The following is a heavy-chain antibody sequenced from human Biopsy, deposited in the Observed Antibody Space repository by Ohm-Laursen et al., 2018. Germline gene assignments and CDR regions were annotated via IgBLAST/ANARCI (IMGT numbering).Heavy chain of an antibody. CDR1: GYTFTGYY. J-gene: IGHJ6*02. CDR3: VRSRAGGATWGMDV. CDR2: INPDNGGT. D-gene: IGHD3-16*01. Sequence: SVKVSCKASGYTFTGYYLHWVRQAPGQGLEWMGWINPDNGGTIHAQKFQGRVTVTRGTSISTAYVEVTSLRSDDTAVYYCVRSRAGGATWGMDVWGQGTTVTVSS. V-gene: IGHV1-2*02.